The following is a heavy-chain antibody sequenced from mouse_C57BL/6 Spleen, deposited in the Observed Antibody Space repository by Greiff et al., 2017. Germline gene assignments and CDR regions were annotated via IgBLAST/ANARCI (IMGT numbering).Heavy chain of an antibody. CDR1: GYTFTSYW. D-gene: IGHD2-1*01. J-gene: IGHJ1*03. Sequence: QVQLQQPGAELVKPGASVKMSCKASGYTFTSYWITWVKQRPGQGLEWIGEIYPGSGSTNYNEKFKSKATLTVDTSSSTAYMQLSSLTSEDSAVYYCARWGGNYWYFDVWGTGTTVTVSS. CDR3: ARWGGNYWYFDV. V-gene: IGHV1-55*01. CDR2: IYPGSGST.